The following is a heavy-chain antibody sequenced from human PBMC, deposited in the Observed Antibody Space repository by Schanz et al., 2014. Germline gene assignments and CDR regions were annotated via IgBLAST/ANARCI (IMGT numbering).Heavy chain of an antibody. J-gene: IGHJ4*02. V-gene: IGHV1-18*01. D-gene: IGHD6-13*01. CDR1: GYTFTSYG. CDR3: ARDGVDAAAGGDY. Sequence: QVQLVQSGAEVKKPGASVKVSCKASGYTFTSYGISWVRQAPGQGPEFMGWISTFRNENTNSAQRFQGRLTMTTDTSTSTAYMELSILRSEDTAVYYCARDGVDAAAGGDYWGQGTLVTVSS. CDR2: ISTFRNENT.